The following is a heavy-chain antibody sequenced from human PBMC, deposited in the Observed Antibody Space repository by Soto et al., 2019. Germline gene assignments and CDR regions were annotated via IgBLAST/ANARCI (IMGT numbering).Heavy chain of an antibody. CDR1: GYTFTDYY. Sequence: GASVKVSCKASGYTFTDYYMHWVRQAPGQGLVWMGWISSKSGATNYAQKFQGRLTLTRVTAISTVYMELSSLKSDDTAVYYCARGKGFCSGPNCSRGGAYYYAMDVWGEGTTVTVSS. CDR3: ARGKGFCSGPNCSRGGAYYYAMDV. V-gene: IGHV1-2*02. CDR2: ISSKSGAT. D-gene: IGHD2-8*02. J-gene: IGHJ6*04.